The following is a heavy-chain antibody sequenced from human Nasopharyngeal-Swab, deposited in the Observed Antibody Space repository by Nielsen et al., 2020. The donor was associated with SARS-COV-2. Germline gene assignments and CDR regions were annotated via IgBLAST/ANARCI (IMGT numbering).Heavy chain of an antibody. Sequence: GESLKISCKAFGYSFSNYWIGWVRQMPGKGLEWMGIIYPGDSDTRYSPSFQGQVTISADKSTSTAYLQWSSLKASDTAMYYCARQGYDSSGYYPVWGQGTLVTVSS. V-gene: IGHV5-51*01. J-gene: IGHJ4*02. CDR2: IYPGDSDT. D-gene: IGHD3-22*01. CDR1: GYSFSNYW. CDR3: ARQGYDSSGYYPV.